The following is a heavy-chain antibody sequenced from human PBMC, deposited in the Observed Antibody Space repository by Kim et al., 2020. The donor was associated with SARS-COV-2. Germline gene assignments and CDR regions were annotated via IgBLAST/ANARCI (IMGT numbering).Heavy chain of an antibody. Sequence: GESLRLSCAASGFTFSTYWMHWVRQAPGKGLVWVSHINSDDGSATYADSVKGRFTISRDNAKNTLYLQMSSLRVQDSAVYYCARAVYLGPDYWGQGTVVTVAS. D-gene: IGHD3-16*01. J-gene: IGHJ4*02. CDR3: ARAVYLGPDY. CDR2: INSDDGSA. CDR1: GFTFSTYW. V-gene: IGHV3-74*01.